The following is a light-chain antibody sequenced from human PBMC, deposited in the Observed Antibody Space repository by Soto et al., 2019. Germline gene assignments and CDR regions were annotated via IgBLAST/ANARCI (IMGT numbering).Light chain of an antibody. J-gene: IGKJ2*01. CDR1: QNIRTW. CDR3: QQHESYPHT. CDR2: YAS. Sequence: DIQMTQSPSTLSAYVGDRVTITCRASQNIRTWLAWYQQKPGKVPKLLIYYASSLEGGVPSRFSGSGSGTEFTLTISSLQADDFASYYCQQHESYPHTFGRGTKLEIK. V-gene: IGKV1-5*01.